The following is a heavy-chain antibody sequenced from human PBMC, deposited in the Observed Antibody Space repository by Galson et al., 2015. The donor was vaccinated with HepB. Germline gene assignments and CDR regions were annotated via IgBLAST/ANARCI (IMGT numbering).Heavy chain of an antibody. Sequence: CKASGYTFTSYAMHWVRQAPGQRLEWMGWINAGNGNTKYSQKFQGRVTITRDTSASTAYMELSSLRPEDTAVYYCARDRYYYDSSGYYPFDYWGQGTLVTVSS. CDR3: ARDRYYYDSSGYYPFDY. D-gene: IGHD3-22*01. CDR1: GYTFTSYA. J-gene: IGHJ4*02. CDR2: INAGNGNT. V-gene: IGHV1-3*01.